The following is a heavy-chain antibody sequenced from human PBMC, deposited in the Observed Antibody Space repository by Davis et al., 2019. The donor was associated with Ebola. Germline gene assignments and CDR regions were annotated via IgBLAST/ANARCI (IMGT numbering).Heavy chain of an antibody. J-gene: IGHJ3*02. Sequence: GESLKISCKASGFTLNNYWMHWVRQAPGKGLEWVANIKADGREINYVDSVKGRFTISRDNVENSLYLQMSSLGAEDTAIYYCASDPHYHPNKRAFDIWSQGTMVTVSS. CDR3: ASDPHYHPNKRAFDI. CDR2: IKADGREI. D-gene: IGHD2-8*01. CDR1: GFTLNNYW. V-gene: IGHV3-7*01.